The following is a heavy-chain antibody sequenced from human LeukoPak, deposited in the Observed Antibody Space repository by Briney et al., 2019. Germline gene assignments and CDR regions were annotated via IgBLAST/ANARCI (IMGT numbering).Heavy chain of an antibody. D-gene: IGHD2-15*01. CDR3: ARYRGDIVVVVAATRGYYFDY. CDR1: GGSFSGYY. CDR2: INHSGST. V-gene: IGHV4-34*01. Sequence: SETLSLTCAVYGGSFSGYYWSWIRQPPGKGLEWIGEINHSGSTNYNPSLKSRVTISVDTSKNQFSPKLSSVTAADTAVYYCARYRGDIVVVVAATRGYYFDYWGQGTLVTVSS. J-gene: IGHJ4*02.